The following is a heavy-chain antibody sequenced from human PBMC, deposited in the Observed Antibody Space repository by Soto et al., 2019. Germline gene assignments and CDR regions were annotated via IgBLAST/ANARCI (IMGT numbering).Heavy chain of an antibody. J-gene: IGHJ6*02. CDR1: GFSLSTSGVG. CDR2: NYWTDDK. Sequence: QITLKESGPTLVKPTQTLTLTCTFSGFSLSTSGVGVGWIRQPPGKALEWLAVNYWTDDKHYSPSLKSRLTITKDTSKNQVVLTMTDMDPVDTATYYCGQQLDYAGYSYVYGLDVWGQGTTVTVSS. D-gene: IGHD4-17*01. CDR3: GQQLDYAGYSYVYGLDV. V-gene: IGHV2-5*01.